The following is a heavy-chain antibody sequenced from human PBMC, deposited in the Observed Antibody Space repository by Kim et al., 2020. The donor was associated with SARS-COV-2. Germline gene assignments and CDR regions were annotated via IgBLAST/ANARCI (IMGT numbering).Heavy chain of an antibody. CDR3: ARDIRRHFDY. Sequence: GGSLRLSCAASGFTFSSYSMNWVRQAPGKGLEWVSSLSSSSSYIYYADSVKGRFTISRDNAKNSLYLQMNSLRAEDTAVYYCARDIRRHFDYWGQGTLVTVSS. CDR2: LSSSSSYI. J-gene: IGHJ4*02. CDR1: GFTFSSYS. D-gene: IGHD1-20*01. V-gene: IGHV3-21*01.